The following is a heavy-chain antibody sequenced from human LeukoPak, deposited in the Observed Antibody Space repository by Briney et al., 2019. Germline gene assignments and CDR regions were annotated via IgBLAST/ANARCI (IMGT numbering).Heavy chain of an antibody. D-gene: IGHD2-2*02. CDR2: INPSEGSA. CDR1: GYTFTTYY. J-gene: IGHJ5*02. Sequence: GASVKVSCKASGYTFTTYYIHWVRQAPGQGLEWMGIINPSEGSANYAQRFQDRITITRDMSTSTVYMELSSLRSEDTAIYYCARDWERVPAAIKGCVSWGQGTLVTVSS. CDR3: ARDWERVPAAIKGCVS. V-gene: IGHV1-46*01.